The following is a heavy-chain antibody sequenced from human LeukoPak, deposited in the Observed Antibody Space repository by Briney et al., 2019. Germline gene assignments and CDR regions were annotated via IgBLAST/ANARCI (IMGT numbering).Heavy chain of an antibody. CDR1: GGAISNYY. CDR3: ARGGGIPDPDYYYYYYMDV. D-gene: IGHD1-26*01. CDR2: IYTSGNT. Sequence: PSETLSLTCSVSGGAISNYYWSWIRQLAGKGLEWIGRIYTSGNTNYNPSLKSRVTMSVDTSRNQFSLKLSSVTAADTAVYYCARGGGIPDPDYYYYYYMDVWGKGTKVTVSS. J-gene: IGHJ6*03. V-gene: IGHV4-4*07.